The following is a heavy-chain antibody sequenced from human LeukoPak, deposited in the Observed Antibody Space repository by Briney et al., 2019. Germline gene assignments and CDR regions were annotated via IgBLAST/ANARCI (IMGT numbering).Heavy chain of an antibody. J-gene: IGHJ4*02. CDR1: GGSISSDDCY. CDR3: ARVYDSSAYYGYYFDY. V-gene: IGHV4-30-4*01. D-gene: IGHD3-22*01. Sequence: SETLSLTCTVSGGSISSDDCYWSWIRQPPGKGLEWFVYISYSGSTYYNPSLKSRVAISVDTSKNQFSLKLSSVTAADTAVYYCARVYDSSAYYGYYFDYWGQGTLVTVSS. CDR2: ISYSGST.